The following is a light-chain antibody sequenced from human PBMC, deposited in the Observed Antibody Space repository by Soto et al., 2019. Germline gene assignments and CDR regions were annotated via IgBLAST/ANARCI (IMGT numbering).Light chain of an antibody. J-gene: IGKJ4*01. CDR3: QQYGSSPVT. Sequence: EIVLTQSPGTLSLSPGERATLSCRASQSVSSSYLAWYQQKPGQAPRLLIYGASSRATGIPDRFSGSGSGTDFTLTISRLEPEDFAVYYWQQYGSSPVTFGGGTKVEMK. CDR1: QSVSSSY. V-gene: IGKV3-20*01. CDR2: GAS.